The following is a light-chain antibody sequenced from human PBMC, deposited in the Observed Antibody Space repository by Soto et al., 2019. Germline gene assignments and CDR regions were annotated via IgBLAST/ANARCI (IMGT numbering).Light chain of an antibody. CDR3: SSYTRSSTVV. J-gene: IGLJ2*01. CDR1: SSDIGVYKY. V-gene: IGLV2-14*01. CDR2: EVS. Sequence: QSALTQPASVSGSPGQSITISCTGTSSDIGVYKYVSWYQQHPGKAPNLMIYEVSNRPSGVSNRFSGSKSGNTASLTISGLQAEDEADYYCSSYTRSSTVVFGGGNKLTVL.